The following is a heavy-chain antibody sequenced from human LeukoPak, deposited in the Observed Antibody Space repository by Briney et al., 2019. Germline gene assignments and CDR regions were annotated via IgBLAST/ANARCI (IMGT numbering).Heavy chain of an antibody. Sequence: SETLSLTCTVSGGSIRSSSYYWGWVRQPPGKGLEWIGNFYYSVNTFYNPSLKSRVTISVDTSKNQFSLKLSSVTAADTAVYYCASAKGPYYYGSGSYSYYFDYWGQGTLVTVSS. D-gene: IGHD3-10*01. V-gene: IGHV4-39*01. CDR3: ASAKGPYYYGSGSYSYYFDY. J-gene: IGHJ4*02. CDR2: FYYSVNT. CDR1: GGSIRSSSYY.